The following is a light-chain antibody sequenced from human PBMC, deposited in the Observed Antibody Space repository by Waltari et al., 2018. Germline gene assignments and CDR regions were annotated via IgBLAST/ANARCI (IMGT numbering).Light chain of an antibody. Sequence: QMTRSPSSLSASVGDRVTITCQASQDINNYLNWYQQKPGKAPKLLIYDGSTLQPGVPSRFSGSGFATEFTLTISSLQPEDIATYYCQQYDNLGLTFGGGTRVEIK. CDR3: QQYDNLGLT. V-gene: IGKV1-33*01. CDR2: DGS. J-gene: IGKJ4*01. CDR1: QDINNY.